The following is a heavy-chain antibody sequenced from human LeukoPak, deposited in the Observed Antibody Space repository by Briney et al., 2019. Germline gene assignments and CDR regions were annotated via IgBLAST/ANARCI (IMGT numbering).Heavy chain of an antibody. CDR3: AKGLTVTTASFDY. D-gene: IGHD4-17*01. CDR1: GFTFDVYA. CDR2: ISWNSGSI. Sequence: PGGSLRLFCGACGFTFDVYAMHGVGQARGKGLEWVSGISWNSGSIVYADSVKGRFTISRDNAKNSLYLQMNSLGAEDTPLIYCAKGLTVTTASFDYWGHGNLVTVSS. J-gene: IGHJ4*01. V-gene: IGHV3-9*01.